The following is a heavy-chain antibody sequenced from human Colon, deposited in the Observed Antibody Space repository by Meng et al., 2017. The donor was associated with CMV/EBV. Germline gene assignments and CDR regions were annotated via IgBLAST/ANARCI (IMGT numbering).Heavy chain of an antibody. CDR1: GGSFKTDT. Sequence: ESLKISCSVAGGSFKTDTWNWIRQPPGKGLEWVGYMSNVGVTYYNPSLKSRVSISVDSSRSQFSLTLKSVTAADTAVYYCARGVPVLRFLEWLLHGMDVWGQGTTVTVSS. CDR2: MSNVGVT. CDR3: ARGVPVLRFLEWLLHGMDV. D-gene: IGHD3-3*01. V-gene: IGHV4-59*12. J-gene: IGHJ6*02.